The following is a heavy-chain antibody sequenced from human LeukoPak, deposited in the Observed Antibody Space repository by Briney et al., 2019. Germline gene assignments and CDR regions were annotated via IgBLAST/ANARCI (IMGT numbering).Heavy chain of an antibody. D-gene: IGHD3-22*01. CDR1: GFIFSSYG. J-gene: IGHJ4*02. Sequence: GGSLRFSGAASGFIFSSYGMHWVRQAPGKGLEWVARIWHDGSNDDHADSVKGRFTISRDNSKTTLYLQMNSLRAEDTAIYYWAKVTGDYYDTSGAFDYWGQGTLVTVSS. CDR2: IWHDGSND. V-gene: IGHV3-33*06. CDR3: AKVTGDYYDTSGAFDY.